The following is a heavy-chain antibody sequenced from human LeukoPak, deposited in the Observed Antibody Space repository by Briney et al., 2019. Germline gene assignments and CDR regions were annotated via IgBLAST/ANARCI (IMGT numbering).Heavy chain of an antibody. CDR2: IYTSGST. D-gene: IGHD3-22*01. Sequence: SETLSLTCTVSGGSISSYYWSWIRQPPGKGLEWIGYIYTSGSTNYNPSLKSRVTISVDTSKNQFSLKLSSVTAADTAVYYCARASYYYDSSGYSLDYWGQGTLVTVSS. J-gene: IGHJ4*02. V-gene: IGHV4-4*09. CDR3: ARASYYYDSSGYSLDY. CDR1: GGSISSYY.